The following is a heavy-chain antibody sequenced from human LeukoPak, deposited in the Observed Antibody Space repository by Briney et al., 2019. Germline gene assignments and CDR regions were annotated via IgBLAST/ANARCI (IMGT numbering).Heavy chain of an antibody. Sequence: SETLSLTCTVSGGSISSYYWSWIRQPPGKGPEWIGYIYYSGSTNYNPSLQSRVTISVDTSNNQFSLKLSSVTAADTAVYYCAALGYDSSGYVWFDPWGQGTLVTVSS. D-gene: IGHD3-22*01. CDR1: GGSISSYY. CDR2: IYYSGST. V-gene: IGHV4-59*01. J-gene: IGHJ5*02. CDR3: AALGYDSSGYVWFDP.